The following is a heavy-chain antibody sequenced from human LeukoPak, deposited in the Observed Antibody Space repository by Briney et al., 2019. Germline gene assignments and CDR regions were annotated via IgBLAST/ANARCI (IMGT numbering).Heavy chain of an antibody. D-gene: IGHD3-10*01. Sequence: GGSLRLSCVASGFTFSSYGMHWVRQAPGKGLEWVAFIRYDGSNKYYADSVKGRFTISRDNSKNTLYLQMNSLRAEDTAVYYCAKWFGELLSPLTYYYMDVWGKGTTVTISS. V-gene: IGHV3-30*02. CDR1: GFTFSSYG. J-gene: IGHJ6*03. CDR2: IRYDGSNK. CDR3: AKWFGELLSPLTYYYMDV.